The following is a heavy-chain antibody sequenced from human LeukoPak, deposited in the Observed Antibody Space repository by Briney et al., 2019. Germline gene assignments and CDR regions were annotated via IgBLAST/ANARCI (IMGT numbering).Heavy chain of an antibody. V-gene: IGHV4-4*07. D-gene: IGHD2-21*01. CDR1: GGSISSYY. CDR2: IYTSGST. Sequence: SETLSLTCTVSGGSISSYYWSWIRQPAGKGLEWIGRIYTSGSTNYNPSLKSRVTMSVDTSKNQFSLKLSSVTAADTAVYYCASGIPSSLPTAFDIWGQGTMVTVSS. CDR3: ASGIPSSLPTAFDI. J-gene: IGHJ3*02.